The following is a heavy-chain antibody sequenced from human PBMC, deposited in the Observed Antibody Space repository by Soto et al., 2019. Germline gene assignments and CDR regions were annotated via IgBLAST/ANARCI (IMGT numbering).Heavy chain of an antibody. CDR3: AHTLFDFGDSAWDH. CDR1: GFSLSTTGVG. J-gene: IGHJ4*02. V-gene: IGHV2-5*02. CDR2: IYWDDDA. D-gene: IGHD4-17*01. Sequence: QITLKESGPTLVKPTQTLTLTCSFSGFSLSTTGVGVGWIRQPPGKALEWLALIYWDDDARYSPSLRSRLTIAKGTSRNQVVLTVTNMDPVDTGTYYCAHTLFDFGDSAWDHWGQGTLVTVSS.